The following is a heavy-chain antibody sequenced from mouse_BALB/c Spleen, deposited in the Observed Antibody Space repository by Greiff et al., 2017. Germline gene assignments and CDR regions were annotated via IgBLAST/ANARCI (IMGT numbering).Heavy chain of an antibody. CDR3: AIDSSGYRRFAY. CDR1: GFSLTSYG. D-gene: IGHD3-2*01. V-gene: IGHV2-4-1*01. Sequence: VQLQESGPGLVQPSQSLSITCTVSGFSLTSYGVHWVRQSPGKGLEWLGVIWSGGSTDYNAAFISRLSISKDNSKSQVFFKMNSLQADDTAIYYCAIDSSGYRRFAYWGQGTLVTVSA. CDR2: IWSGGST. J-gene: IGHJ3*01.